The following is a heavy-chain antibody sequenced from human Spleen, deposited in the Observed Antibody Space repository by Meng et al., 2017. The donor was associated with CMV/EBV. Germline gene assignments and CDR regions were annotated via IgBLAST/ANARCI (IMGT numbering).Heavy chain of an antibody. CDR1: TFSSYS. D-gene: IGHD3-22*01. CDR2: ISSSSSYI. V-gene: IGHV3-21*01. CDR3: ARDRATYYYDSSGYELGY. J-gene: IGHJ4*02. Sequence: TFSSYSMNWVRQAPGKGLEWVSSISSSSSYIYYADSVKGRFTISRDNAKNSLYLQMNSLRAEDTAVYYCARDRATYYYDSSGYELGYWGQGTLVTVSS.